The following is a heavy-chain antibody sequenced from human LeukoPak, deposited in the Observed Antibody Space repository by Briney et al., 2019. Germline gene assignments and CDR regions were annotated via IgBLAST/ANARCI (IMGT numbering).Heavy chain of an antibody. CDR2: ISAYNGNT. CDR3: ARVIAAADISDNWFDP. V-gene: IGHV1-18*01. D-gene: IGHD6-13*01. J-gene: IGHJ5*02. Sequence: ASVKVSCKASGYTFTSYGISWVRQAAGQGLEWMGWISAYNGNTNYERKLQGRVTMTADTSTSTAYMELRSLRYDDTSVYYCARVIAAADISDNWFDPWGQGTLVTVSS. CDR1: GYTFTSYG.